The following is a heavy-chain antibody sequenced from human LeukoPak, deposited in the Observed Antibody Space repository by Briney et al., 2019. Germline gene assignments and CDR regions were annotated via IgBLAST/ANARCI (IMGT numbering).Heavy chain of an antibody. V-gene: IGHV3-23*01. Sequence: GGSLRLSCAASGFTFNTYAMAWVRQAPGKGLEWVSSTTGNGVGTYYADSVKGRFTISRDNSKSTLYLQMNSLRGDDTAVYHCARDSGSYLQPTDYWGQGTLVTVSS. J-gene: IGHJ4*02. CDR1: GFTFNTYA. D-gene: IGHD1-26*01. CDR3: ARDSGSYLQPTDY. CDR2: TTGNGVGT.